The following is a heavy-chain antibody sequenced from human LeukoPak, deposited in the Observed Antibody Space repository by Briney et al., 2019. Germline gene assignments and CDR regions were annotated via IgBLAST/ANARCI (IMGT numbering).Heavy chain of an antibody. CDR3: ARVFRARGYSSNYFDY. J-gene: IGHJ4*02. Sequence: GSSVKVSCKASGGTFSSYAISWVRQAPGQGLEWMGGIIPIFGTANYAQKFQGRVTITADKSTSTAYMELSCLRSEDTAVYYCARVFRARGYSSNYFDYWGQGTLVTVSS. D-gene: IGHD5-18*01. CDR2: IIPIFGTA. CDR1: GGTFSSYA. V-gene: IGHV1-69*06.